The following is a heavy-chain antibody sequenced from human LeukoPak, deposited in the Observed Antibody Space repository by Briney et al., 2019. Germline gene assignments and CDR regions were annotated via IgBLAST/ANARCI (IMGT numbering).Heavy chain of an antibody. Sequence: AGGSLRLSCAASGFTFSAYSMNRVRQPPGKGLEWVSYISSSSSTTHYADSVKGRFTISRDNAKNSLYLQMNSLRDEDTAVYFCAKHYFYSYGSLDYWGQGTLVTVSS. CDR1: GFTFSAYS. D-gene: IGHD5-18*01. CDR2: ISSSSSTT. V-gene: IGHV3-48*02. J-gene: IGHJ4*02. CDR3: AKHYFYSYGSLDY.